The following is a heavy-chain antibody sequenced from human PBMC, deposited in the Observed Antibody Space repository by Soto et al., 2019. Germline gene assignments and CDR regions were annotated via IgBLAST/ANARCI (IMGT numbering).Heavy chain of an antibody. CDR3: VRLYNGRYLLPDY. V-gene: IGHV4-39*01. J-gene: IGHJ4*02. CDR1: DGSIISRSNY. CDR2: IFHDGTA. D-gene: IGHD1-26*01. Sequence: SETLSLTCTVSDGSIISRSNYWGWIRHPPGKGLEWLGSIFHDGTAYYNPSLKSRVTISVDTSKNQFSLQLRSMTAADTAVYYCVRLYNGRYLLPDYWGQGTLVTVSS.